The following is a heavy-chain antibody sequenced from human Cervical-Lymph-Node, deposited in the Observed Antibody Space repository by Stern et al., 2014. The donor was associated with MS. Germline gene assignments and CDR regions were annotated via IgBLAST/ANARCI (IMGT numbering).Heavy chain of an antibody. J-gene: IGHJ4*02. Sequence: EVQLLESGGGLVQPGGSLKLSCAASGFTFSGSTIHWVRQASGKGLEWVGRIRSKAMSYATAYAASVKGRFTISRDDSKNTAYLQLNSLKTEDTAMYYCTRLSYSGYDPDDYWGQGTLVTVSS. V-gene: IGHV3-73*01. CDR1: GFTFSGST. CDR3: TRLSYSGYDPDDY. D-gene: IGHD5-12*01. CDR2: IRSKAMSYAT.